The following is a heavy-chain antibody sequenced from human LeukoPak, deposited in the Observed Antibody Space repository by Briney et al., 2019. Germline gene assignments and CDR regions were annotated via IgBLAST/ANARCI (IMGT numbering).Heavy chain of an antibody. CDR3: ARRSVTATISGADAFDI. J-gene: IGHJ3*02. D-gene: IGHD5-24*01. V-gene: IGHV1-46*01. Sequence: ASVKVSCKASGYTFTSYYMHWVRQALGQGLEWMGIINPSGGSTSYAQKFQGRVTMTRDMSTSTVYMELSSLRSEDTAVYYCARRSVTATISGADAFDIWGQGTMVTVSS. CDR2: INPSGGST. CDR1: GYTFTSYY.